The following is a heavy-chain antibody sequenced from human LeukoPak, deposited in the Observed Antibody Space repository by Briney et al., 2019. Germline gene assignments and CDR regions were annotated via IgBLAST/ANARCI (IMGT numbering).Heavy chain of an antibody. D-gene: IGHD3-10*01. Sequence: SETLSLTCTVSGGSISSYYWSWIRQPPGKGLEWIGYIYYSGSTYYNPSLKSRVTISVDRSKNQFSLKLSSVTAADTAVYYCARDFKGSYYGSGSYPTLDYWGQGTLVTVSS. J-gene: IGHJ4*02. V-gene: IGHV4-59*12. CDR3: ARDFKGSYYGSGSYPTLDY. CDR1: GGSISSYY. CDR2: IYYSGST.